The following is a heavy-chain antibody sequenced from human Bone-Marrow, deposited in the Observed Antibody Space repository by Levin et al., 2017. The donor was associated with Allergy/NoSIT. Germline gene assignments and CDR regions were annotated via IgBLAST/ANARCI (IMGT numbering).Heavy chain of an antibody. V-gene: IGHV3-30-3*01. CDR1: GFTFSNYA. Sequence: GGSLRLSCAASGFTFSNYAMLWVRQAPGKGLEWVAIISYDETSKYYADSVKGRFTISRDNSKSTLYLQLNSLRAEDTAVYYCARDSLGNDYWGQGTLVTVSS. CDR3: ARDSLGNDY. D-gene: IGHD3-10*01. J-gene: IGHJ4*02. CDR2: ISYDETSK.